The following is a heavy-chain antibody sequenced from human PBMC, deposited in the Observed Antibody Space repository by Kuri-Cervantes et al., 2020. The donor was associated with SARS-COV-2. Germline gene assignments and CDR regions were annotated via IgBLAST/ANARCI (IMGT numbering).Heavy chain of an antibody. CDR3: AKTSGYNYYFAY. V-gene: IGHV3-23*01. CDR1: GLSFSTNV. J-gene: IGHJ4*02. CDR2: MSGSGAST. Sequence: GGSLRLSCAASGLSFSTNVMAWVRQAPGKGLEWVSTMSGSGASTHYADSVKGRFTISRDNSKNMLYLQMYSLRAEDTAVYYCAKTSGYNYYFAYWGQGSLVTVSS. D-gene: IGHD5-12*01.